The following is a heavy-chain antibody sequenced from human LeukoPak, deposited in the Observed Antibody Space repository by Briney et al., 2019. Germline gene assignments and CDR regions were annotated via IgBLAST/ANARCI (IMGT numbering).Heavy chain of an antibody. CDR3: AVAKYSSSGNWFDP. D-gene: IGHD6-6*01. J-gene: IGHJ5*02. Sequence: SETLSLTCTVSGGSISSYYWSWIRQPPGKGLEWIGEINHSGSTNYNPSLKSRVTISVDTSKNQFSLKLSSVTAADTAVYYCAVAKYSSSGNWFDPWGQGTLVTVSS. CDR1: GGSISSYY. V-gene: IGHV4-34*01. CDR2: INHSGST.